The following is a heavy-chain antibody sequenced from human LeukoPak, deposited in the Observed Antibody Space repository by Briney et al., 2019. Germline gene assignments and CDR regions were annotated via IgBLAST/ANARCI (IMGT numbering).Heavy chain of an antibody. J-gene: IGHJ5*02. CDR3: ARGDYYDSSGYDL. CDR1: GFTFDTYL. CDR2: INVHNGNT. Sequence: GASVKVSCKASGFTFDTYLISWLRQAPGQGLEWMGRINVHNGNTNYAQNLQGRVSLATHTSTSTVYMELRSLTSDDTAIYYCARGDYYDSSGYDLWGQGTLVTVSS. V-gene: IGHV1-18*01. D-gene: IGHD3-22*01.